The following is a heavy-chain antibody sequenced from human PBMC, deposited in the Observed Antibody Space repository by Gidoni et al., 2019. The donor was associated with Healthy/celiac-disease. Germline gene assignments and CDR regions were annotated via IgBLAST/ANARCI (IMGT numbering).Heavy chain of an antibody. CDR1: GSTCSSYW. V-gene: IGHV3-7*01. D-gene: IGHD4-17*01. Sequence: EVQLVESGGGLVQPGGSLRHSCAAAGSTCSSYWMSWVRQAPGKGLEWVANIEQDGSEKYYVDSVKGRFTISRDNAKNSLYLQMNSLRAEDTAVYYCARDTDGYYYGYGMDVWGQGATVTVSS. J-gene: IGHJ6*02. CDR2: IEQDGSEK. CDR3: ARDTDGYYYGYGMDV.